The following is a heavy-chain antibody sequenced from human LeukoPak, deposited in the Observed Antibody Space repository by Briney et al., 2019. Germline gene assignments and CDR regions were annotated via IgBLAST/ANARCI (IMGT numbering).Heavy chain of an antibody. J-gene: IGHJ4*02. CDR2: ISNNGGST. CDR3: ARGDVMVVAATLNY. Sequence: PGGSLRLSCAASGFTFSSYAMHWVRQAPGKGLEYVSGISNNGGSTFYANSVKGRFTISRDNSQNTLYLQMGSLRSEDMAVYYCARGDVMVVAATLNYWGQGTLVTVSS. D-gene: IGHD2-15*01. V-gene: IGHV3-64*01. CDR1: GFTFSSYA.